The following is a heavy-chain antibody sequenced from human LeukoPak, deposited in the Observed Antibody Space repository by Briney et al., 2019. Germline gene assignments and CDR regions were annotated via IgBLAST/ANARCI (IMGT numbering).Heavy chain of an antibody. D-gene: IGHD1-1*01. CDR2: ISGSGHGT. V-gene: IGHV3-23*01. Sequence: PGGSLRLSCAASGFTFDDYAMHWARQTPGGRLEWVSSISGSGHGTYYADSVKGRFTISRDNSKNTVYLQMNSLRAEDTAVFYCANWREGAATYFDYWGQGTLVTVSS. CDR1: GFTFDDYA. J-gene: IGHJ4*02. CDR3: ANWREGAATYFDY.